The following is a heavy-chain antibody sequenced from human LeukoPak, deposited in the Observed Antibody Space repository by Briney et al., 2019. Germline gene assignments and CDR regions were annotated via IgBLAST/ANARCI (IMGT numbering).Heavy chain of an antibody. CDR1: GDSDSRNSVT. J-gene: IGHJ5*02. CDR2: TYYRSTWYN. CDR3: ARRLTQYDCFDP. Sequence: SQTLSLTCAICGDSDSRNSVTWNWIRQSPSRGREWLGRTYYRSTWYNDYSVSVRGRITVNPDRSKSQFSLHLNSVTPEDTAVYYCARRLTQYDCFDPWGEGILVTVSS. D-gene: IGHD2-2*01. V-gene: IGHV6-1*01.